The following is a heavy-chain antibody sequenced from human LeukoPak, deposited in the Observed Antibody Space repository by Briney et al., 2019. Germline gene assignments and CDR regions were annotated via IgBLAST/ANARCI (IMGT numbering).Heavy chain of an antibody. CDR1: GFTFSSYR. CDR2: IDSRGTI. D-gene: IGHD4-23*01. Sequence: AGSLTLSCAASGFTFSSYRMNWVRQAPGKGPEWVSYIDSRGTIYYADFVKGRFTISRDNAKSSLYLEMTSLRVEDTAVYYCARQGVTYDDWGQGTLVTVSS. V-gene: IGHV3-48*01. J-gene: IGHJ4*02. CDR3: ARQGVTYDD.